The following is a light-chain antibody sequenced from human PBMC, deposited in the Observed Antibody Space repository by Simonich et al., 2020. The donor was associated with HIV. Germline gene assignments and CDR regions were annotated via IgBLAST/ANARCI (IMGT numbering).Light chain of an antibody. CDR2: GAS. Sequence: EIVMTQSPVYPSFSPRERPTLHCRASPSVSSNLAGYQQKPGQAPRLLIYGASIRATGIPARFSGSGSGTEFTLTINSMQSEDFAVYYCQQYDKWPPVLAFGGGTKVEIK. CDR3: QQYDKWPPVLA. J-gene: IGKJ4*01. V-gene: IGKV3-15*01. CDR1: PSVSSN.